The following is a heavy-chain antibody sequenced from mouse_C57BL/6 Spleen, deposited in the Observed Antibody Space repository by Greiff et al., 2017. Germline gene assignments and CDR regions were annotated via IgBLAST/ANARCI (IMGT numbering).Heavy chain of an antibody. V-gene: IGHV1-82*01. J-gene: IGHJ4*01. CDR1: GYAFSSSW. D-gene: IGHD1-1*02. Sequence: VKLQESGPELVKPGASVKISCKASGYAFSSSWMNWVKQRPGKGLEWIGRIYPGDGDTNYNGKFKGKATLTADKSSSTAYMQLSSLTSEDSAVYFCARENGGNGYYYAMDYWGQGTSVTVSS. CDR3: ARENGGNGYYYAMDY. CDR2: IYPGDGDT.